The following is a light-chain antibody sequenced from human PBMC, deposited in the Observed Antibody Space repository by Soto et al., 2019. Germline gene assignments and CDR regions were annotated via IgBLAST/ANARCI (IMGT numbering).Light chain of an antibody. CDR2: GAS. V-gene: IGKV3-15*01. J-gene: IGKJ5*01. CDR3: QQYNNWPIT. CDR1: QSVSSN. Sequence: EIVMTQSPATLSVSPGERATLSCRASQSVSSNLAWYQQKPGQAPRLLIYGASTRATGIPARFSGSGSGTEFTLTIRSLQSEDFAVYYYQQYNNWPITFGQGTRLEIK.